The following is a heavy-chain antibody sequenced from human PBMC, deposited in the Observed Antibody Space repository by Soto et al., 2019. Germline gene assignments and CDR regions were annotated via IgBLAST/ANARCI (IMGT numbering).Heavy chain of an antibody. D-gene: IGHD3-3*01. J-gene: IGHJ3*02. V-gene: IGHV2-70*01. Sequence: SGPTLVNPTQTLTLTCTFSGFSLSTSGMCVSWIRQPPGKALEWLALIDWDDDKYYSTSLKTRLTISKDTSKNQVVLTMTNMYPLDTATYYCARIRLPEWAFDIWGQGTMVTVSS. CDR2: IDWDDDK. CDR3: ARIRLPEWAFDI. CDR1: GFSLSTSGMC.